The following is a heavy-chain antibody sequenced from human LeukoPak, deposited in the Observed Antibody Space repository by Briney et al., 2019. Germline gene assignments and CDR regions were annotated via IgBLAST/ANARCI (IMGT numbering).Heavy chain of an antibody. D-gene: IGHD5-24*01. V-gene: IGHV3-23*01. J-gene: IGHJ4*02. Sequence: GGSLRLSCAASGFTFSSYAMSWVRQAPGKGLEWVSTIGSSGGSTYYADSVKGRFTISRDNSKNTLYLQMNSLRAEDTAVYYCAKVFRDGYNYPFDYWGQETLVTVSS. CDR1: GFTFSSYA. CDR3: AKVFRDGYNYPFDY. CDR2: IGSSGGST.